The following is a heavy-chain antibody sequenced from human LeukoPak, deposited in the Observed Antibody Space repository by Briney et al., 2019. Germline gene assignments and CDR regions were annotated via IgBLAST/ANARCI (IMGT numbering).Heavy chain of an antibody. CDR1: GFTFSSYS. J-gene: IGHJ4*02. V-gene: IGHV3-21*01. D-gene: IGHD3-10*01. Sequence: GGSLRLSCAASGFTFSSYSVNWVRQAPGKGLEWVSSISSSSSYIYYADSVKGRFTISRDNAKNSLYLQMNSLRAEDTAVYYCARIWFGEFDYWGQGTLVTVSS. CDR3: ARIWFGEFDY. CDR2: ISSSSSYI.